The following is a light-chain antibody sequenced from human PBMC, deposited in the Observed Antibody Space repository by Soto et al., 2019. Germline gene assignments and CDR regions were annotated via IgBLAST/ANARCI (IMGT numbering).Light chain of an antibody. CDR1: QGSSSY. CDR3: QQRNSYPIT. V-gene: IGKV1-9*01. Sequence: DIQLTQSPSFLSASVGDRVTITCRASQGSSSYLAWYQQKPGKAPNLLIHTASTLQSGVPSRFSGSGSGTEFTLTIISLQPEDFATYYCQQRNSYPITFGQGTRLEIK. CDR2: TAS. J-gene: IGKJ5*01.